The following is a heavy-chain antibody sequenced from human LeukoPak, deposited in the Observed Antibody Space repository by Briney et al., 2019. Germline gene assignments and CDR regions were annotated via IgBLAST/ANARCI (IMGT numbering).Heavy chain of an antibody. CDR2: TYSNGRT. CDR3: ARVLSGRGSLYDYYYYMDV. J-gene: IGHJ6*03. D-gene: IGHD3-10*01. V-gene: IGHV3-53*01. CDR1: GFTVSSNY. Sequence: GGSLRLSCAASGFTVSSNYMSWVRQAPGKGLEGVSVTYSNGRTYYADSVKGRFAISRDISKNTLYLQMNSLRAEDTAVYYCARVLSGRGSLYDYYYYMDVWGKGNTVTISS.